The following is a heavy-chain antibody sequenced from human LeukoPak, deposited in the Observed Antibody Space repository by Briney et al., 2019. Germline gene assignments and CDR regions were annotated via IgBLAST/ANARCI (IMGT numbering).Heavy chain of an antibody. J-gene: IGHJ4*02. CDR1: GFTFSSYN. V-gene: IGHV3-48*01. CDR3: AKAPVTTCSGAYCYPFDY. CDR2: ISSSSTTI. D-gene: IGHD2-15*01. Sequence: GGSLRLSCAASGFTFSSYNMNWVRQAPGKGLEWVSYISSSSTTIDYADSVKGRFTISRDSSKNTLYLQMNSLRAEDAAVYYCAKAPVTTCSGAYCYPFDYWGQGTLVTVSS.